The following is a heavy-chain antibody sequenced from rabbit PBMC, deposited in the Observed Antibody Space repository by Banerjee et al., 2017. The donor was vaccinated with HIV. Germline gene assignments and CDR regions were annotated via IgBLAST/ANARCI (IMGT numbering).Heavy chain of an antibody. J-gene: IGHJ4*01. Sequence: QEQLVESGGGLVQPEGSLTLTCTASGFSFSSSYYMCWVRQAPGKGLEWIACIYAGGSGSTAYASWAKGRFIMSRTSSTTVTLQMTSLTAADTATYFCARDLVVVIGWNFNLWGPGTLVTVS. CDR2: IYAGGSGST. CDR3: ARDLVVVIGWNFNL. CDR1: GFSFSSSYY. D-gene: IGHD8-1*01. V-gene: IGHV1S45*01.